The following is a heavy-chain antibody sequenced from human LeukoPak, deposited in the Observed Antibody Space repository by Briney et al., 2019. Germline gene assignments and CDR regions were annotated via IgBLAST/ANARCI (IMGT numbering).Heavy chain of an antibody. CDR3: AREGGYCSGGSCSGSAFDI. V-gene: IGHV1-46*03. Sequence: ASVKVSCKASGYTFTRYSMHWVRQAPGQGLEWMGIINPSGGSTSYAQKFQGRVTMTRDTSTSTVYMELSSLRSEDTAVYYCAREGGYCSGGSCSGSAFDIWGQGTMVTVSS. J-gene: IGHJ3*02. D-gene: IGHD2-15*01. CDR1: GYTFTRYS. CDR2: INPSGGST.